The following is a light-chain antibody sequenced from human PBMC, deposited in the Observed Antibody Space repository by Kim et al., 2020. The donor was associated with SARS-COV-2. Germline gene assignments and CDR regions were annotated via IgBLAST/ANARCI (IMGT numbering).Light chain of an antibody. Sequence: EIVLTQSPATLSLSPGERATLSCRASQSVSSYLAWYQQKPGQAPRLLIYDASNRVTGIPARFSGSGSGTDFTLTISSLQAEDVAVYYCQQYYSTPYIFGQGTKLEI. V-gene: IGKV3-11*01. CDR1: QSVSSY. CDR3: QQYYSTPYI. J-gene: IGKJ2*01. CDR2: DAS.